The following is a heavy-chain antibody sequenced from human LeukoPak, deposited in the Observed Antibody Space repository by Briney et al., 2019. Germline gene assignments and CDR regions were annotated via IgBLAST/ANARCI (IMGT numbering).Heavy chain of an antibody. CDR1: GFTFSGSW. J-gene: IGHJ3*02. CDR2: IDPAGSSI. Sequence: GGSLRLSCEASGFTFSGSWMHWVRQAPEKGLVWVSRIDPAGSSITYADSVKGRFTISRDNAKNSLYLQMNSLRAEDTAVYYCARGGHYDSVLAFDIWGQGTMVTVSS. CDR3: ARGGHYDSVLAFDI. V-gene: IGHV3-74*03. D-gene: IGHD3-22*01.